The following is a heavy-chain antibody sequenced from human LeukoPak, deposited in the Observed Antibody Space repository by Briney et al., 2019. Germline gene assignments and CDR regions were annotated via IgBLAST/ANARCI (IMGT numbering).Heavy chain of an antibody. J-gene: IGHJ4*02. D-gene: IGHD1-26*01. CDR2: INIDGSGA. CDR3: GSFGVMWEIDY. CDR1: GFPFSGYW. Sequence: GGSLRLSCAASGFPFSGYWMHWVRQALGKGLVWVSRINIDGSGANYADSVKGRFTISRDNAKNTLHLQMNSLRAEDTAVYYCGSFGVMWEIDYWGQGTLVTVSS. V-gene: IGHV3-74*01.